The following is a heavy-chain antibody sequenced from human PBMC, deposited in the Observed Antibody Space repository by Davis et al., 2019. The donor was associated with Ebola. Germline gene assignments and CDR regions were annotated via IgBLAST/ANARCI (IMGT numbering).Heavy chain of an antibody. CDR2: IYYSGST. CDR3: ARSLRLTRIAHFDY. Sequence: SETLSLTCAVSGGSISSSNWWSWVRQPPGKGLEWIGEIYYSGSTNYNPSLKSRVTISVDTSKNQFSLKLSSVTAADTAVYYCARSLRLTRIAHFDYCGQGTLVTVSS. CDR1: GGSISSSNW. D-gene: IGHD3-3*01. J-gene: IGHJ4*02. V-gene: IGHV4-4*02.